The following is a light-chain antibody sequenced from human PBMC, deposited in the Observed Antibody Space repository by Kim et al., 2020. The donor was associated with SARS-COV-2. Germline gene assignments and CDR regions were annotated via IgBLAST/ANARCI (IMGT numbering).Light chain of an antibody. Sequence: LGRTVRITCHRDGLRSYYASWYQQKPEQAPVLVIYGKNNRPSGIPDRFSGSSSGNTASLTITGAQAEDEADYYCNSRDSSGNHYVFGTGTKVTVL. CDR1: GLRSYY. V-gene: IGLV3-19*01. J-gene: IGLJ1*01. CDR2: GKN. CDR3: NSRDSSGNHYV.